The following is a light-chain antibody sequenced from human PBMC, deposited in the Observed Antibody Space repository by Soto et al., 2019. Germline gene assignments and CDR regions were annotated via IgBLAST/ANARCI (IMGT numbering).Light chain of an antibody. CDR1: GSDIGAYEF. Sequence: QSALTQPASVSGSPGQSITISCTGSGSDIGAYEFVSWYQQHPGKAPRLIISEVTNRPSGVSNRFSGAKYGNTASLTISGLQPEDEADYYCCSYSGTNILIFGGRTKLTVL. J-gene: IGLJ2*01. V-gene: IGLV2-14*01. CDR2: EVT. CDR3: CSYSGTNILI.